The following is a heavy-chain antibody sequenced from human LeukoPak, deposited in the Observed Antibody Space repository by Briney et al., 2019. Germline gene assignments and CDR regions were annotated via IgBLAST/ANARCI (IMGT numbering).Heavy chain of an antibody. J-gene: IGHJ4*02. CDR1: GASISGSGYY. CDR2: IYSSGST. D-gene: IGHD3-10*01. Sequence: SETLSLTCTVSGASISGSGYYWGWIRQPPGKGLEWIGSIYSSGSTYYNASLQSRFTISIETSKNQISLRLNSVTAADTAVYYCARGAYYYGSGKIFDYWGQGTLVTVSS. V-gene: IGHV4-39*07. CDR3: ARGAYYYGSGKIFDY.